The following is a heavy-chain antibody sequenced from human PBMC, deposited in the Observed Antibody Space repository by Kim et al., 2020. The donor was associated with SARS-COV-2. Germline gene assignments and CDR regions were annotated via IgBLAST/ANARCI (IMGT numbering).Heavy chain of an antibody. Sequence: GGSLRLSCEASGLTFRTYTMSWVRQAPGKGLEWVASVDHGGGTTFYADSVKGRFTISRDNSDQILYLQMNSLRVGDTAVYYCAKIGSLGKFEWELLDYWGQGTQVIVSS. CDR3: AKIGSLGKFEWELLDY. D-gene: IGHD1-26*01. CDR2: VDHGGGTT. J-gene: IGHJ4*02. V-gene: IGHV3-23*01. CDR1: GLTFRTYT.